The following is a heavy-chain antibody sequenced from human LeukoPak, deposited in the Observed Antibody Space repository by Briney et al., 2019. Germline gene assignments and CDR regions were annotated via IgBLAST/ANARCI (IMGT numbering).Heavy chain of an antibody. CDR1: GFTFSSYW. CDR3: ARSPYYYDSSGYYSYGY. CDR2: INHNGNVN. V-gene: IGHV3-7*03. J-gene: IGHJ4*02. D-gene: IGHD3-22*01. Sequence: GGSLRLSCAASGFTFSSYWMNWARQAPGKGLEWVASINHNGNVNYYVDSVKGRFTISRDNAKNSLYLQMNSLRAEDTAVYYCARSPYYYDSSGYYSYGYWGQGTLVTVSS.